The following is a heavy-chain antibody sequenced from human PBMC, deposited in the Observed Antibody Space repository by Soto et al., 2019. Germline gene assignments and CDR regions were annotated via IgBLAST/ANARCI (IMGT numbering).Heavy chain of an antibody. V-gene: IGHV1-18*01. D-gene: IGHD2-15*01. J-gene: IGHJ5*02. Sequence: ASVKVSCKASGYTFTSYGISWVRQAPGQGLEWMGWISAYNGNTNYAQKLQGRVTMTTDTSTSTAYMELRSLRSDDTAVYYCARDGLYCSGGSCTGGFDPWGQGTLGTVSS. CDR2: ISAYNGNT. CDR3: ARDGLYCSGGSCTGGFDP. CDR1: GYTFTSYG.